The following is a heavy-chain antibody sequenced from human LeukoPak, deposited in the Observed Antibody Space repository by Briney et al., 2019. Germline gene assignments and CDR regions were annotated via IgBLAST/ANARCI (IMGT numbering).Heavy chain of an antibody. J-gene: IGHJ6*03. V-gene: IGHV5-51*01. Sequence: GESLKISCKGSGNSFTSNWIAWVRQMPGKGLEWMGIIYPGDSDTRYSPSFQGQVTISADKSISTAYLQWSSLKASDTAMYYCARVLLSYYYGSGRVPYYYYYYMDVWGKGTTVTVSS. CDR2: IYPGDSDT. CDR3: ARVLLSYYYGSGRVPYYYYYYMDV. D-gene: IGHD3-10*01. CDR1: GNSFTSNW.